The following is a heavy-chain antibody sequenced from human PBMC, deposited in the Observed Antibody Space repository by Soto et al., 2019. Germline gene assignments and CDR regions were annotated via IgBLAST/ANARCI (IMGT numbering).Heavy chain of an antibody. V-gene: IGHV5-51*01. CDR1: GYYFPSYW. D-gene: IGHD4-17*01. CDR3: ARPVNGAEGFGY. CDR2: FYPGDSDT. J-gene: IGHJ4*02. Sequence: GESLKISCKGSGYYFPSYWIGWVRQMPVKGLEWMGIFYPGDSDTRYSPSFQGQVTISADRSISTAYLQWSSLKPSDTAMYYCARPVNGAEGFGYWGQGTLVTVSS.